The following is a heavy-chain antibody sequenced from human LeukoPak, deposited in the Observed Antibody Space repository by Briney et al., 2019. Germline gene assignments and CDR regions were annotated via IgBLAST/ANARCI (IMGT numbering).Heavy chain of an antibody. D-gene: IGHD3-10*01. V-gene: IGHV1-18*01. CDR3: ARASMVRGVFDY. J-gene: IGHJ4*02. CDR2: ISAYNGNT. CDR1: GYTFTSYA. Sequence: ASVKVSCKASGYTFTSYAMHWVRQAPGQGLEWMGWISAYNGNTNYAQKLQGRVTMTTDTSTSTAYMELRSLRSDDTAVYYCARASMVRGVFDYWGQGTLVTVSS.